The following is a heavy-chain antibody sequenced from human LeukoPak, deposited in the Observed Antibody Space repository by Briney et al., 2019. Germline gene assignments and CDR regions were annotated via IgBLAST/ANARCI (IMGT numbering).Heavy chain of an antibody. CDR3: SRSHDYGVLYFYYYMDV. D-gene: IGHD4-17*01. V-gene: IGHV4-39*01. CDR1: GGSLSSRSDY. J-gene: IGHJ6*03. CDR2: LDSSVST. Sequence: SETLSLTCTVSGGSLSSRSDYWGWIRQTPGKGLEWIGNLDSSVSTYYNPSLKSRVTISVGTSKNQFSLNLRSVTAADTAIYFCSRSHDYGVLYFYYYMDVWGKGTTVTVSS.